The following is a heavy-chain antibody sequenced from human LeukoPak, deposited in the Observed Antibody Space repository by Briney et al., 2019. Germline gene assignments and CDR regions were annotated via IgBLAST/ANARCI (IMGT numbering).Heavy chain of an antibody. CDR2: INHSGST. CDR1: GGSFSGYY. D-gene: IGHD3-22*01. J-gene: IGHJ4*02. V-gene: IGHV4-34*01. Sequence: SSETLSLTCAVYGGSFSGYYWSWIRQPPGKGLEWIGEINHSGSTNYNPSLKSRVTISVDTSKNQFSLELSSVTAADTAVYYCARARGYYDSSGYRFDYWGQGTLVTVSS. CDR3: ARARGYYDSSGYRFDY.